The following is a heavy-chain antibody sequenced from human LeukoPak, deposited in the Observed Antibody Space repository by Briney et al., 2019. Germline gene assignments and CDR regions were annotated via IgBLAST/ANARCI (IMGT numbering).Heavy chain of an antibody. CDR3: ARWARGHSTNCQDY. CDR2: IYPGDSDA. V-gene: IGHV5-51*01. J-gene: IGHJ4*02. D-gene: IGHD2/OR15-2a*01. CDR1: GYSFTTYW. Sequence: RGESLKISCKASGYSFTTYWIGWVRQMPRKGLEWVGIIYPGDSDARYSPSFQGQVTISADKSISTAYLQWSSLKASDSAMYYCARWARGHSTNCQDYWGQGTLVTVSS.